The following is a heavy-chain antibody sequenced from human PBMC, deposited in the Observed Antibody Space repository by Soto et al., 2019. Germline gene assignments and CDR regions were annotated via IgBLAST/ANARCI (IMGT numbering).Heavy chain of an antibody. J-gene: IGHJ4*02. V-gene: IGHV1-18*01. CDR1: GYTFTNYG. CDR3: ASRSGQLPYYFDY. D-gene: IGHD6-6*01. Sequence: ASVKVSCKASGYTFTNYGISWVRQAPGQGLEWMGWISAYKGNTSYAQKFQGRVTMTTDTSTSTAYMELRSLRTDGTAVYYCASRSGQLPYYFDYWGQGTLVTVSS. CDR2: ISAYKGNT.